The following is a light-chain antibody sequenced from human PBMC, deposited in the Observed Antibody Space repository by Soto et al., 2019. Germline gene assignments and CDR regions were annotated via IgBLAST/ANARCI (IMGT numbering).Light chain of an antibody. J-gene: IGKJ2*01. CDR3: QQYDEWPPSYT. Sequence: EIVMTQSPATLSVSPGERATLSCRASQSVSNNLAWFQQKPGQASRLLIYGASTRATGIPARITGSGSGTEFTLTISSLQSEDFAVYYCQQYDEWPPSYTFGQGTKLEI. CDR1: QSVSNN. CDR2: GAS. V-gene: IGKV3-15*01.